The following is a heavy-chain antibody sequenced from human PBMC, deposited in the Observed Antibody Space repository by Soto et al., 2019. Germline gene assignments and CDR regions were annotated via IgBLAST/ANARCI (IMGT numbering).Heavy chain of an antibody. CDR2: ISGSGGSP. V-gene: IGHV3-23*01. CDR1: GFTFSGHT. D-gene: IGHD2-15*01. CDR3: AKARCTSNTCYVPDH. Sequence: EVQLLESGGGLVQPGGSLRLSCAASGFTFSGHTMSWVRQAPGKGLEWVSAISGSGGSPSYADSVQGRFTISRDNPKNTLYLQMSRLRVEDTAIYYCAKARCTSNTCYVPDHWGQGTLVTVSS. J-gene: IGHJ5*02.